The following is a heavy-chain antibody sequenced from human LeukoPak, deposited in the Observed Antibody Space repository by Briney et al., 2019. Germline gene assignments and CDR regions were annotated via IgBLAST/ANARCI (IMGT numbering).Heavy chain of an antibody. CDR1: GFILSSYA. D-gene: IGHD6-13*01. V-gene: IGHV3-23*01. CDR2: VDGGGGGT. Sequence: PGGSLRLSCAASGFILSSYAMTWVRQAPGRGLEWVSSVDGGGGGTYYADSVKGRFTISRDNSKDTLYLQMNGLRAEDTAVYFCAKQSAGSAAWYSLHYDFWGQGTLVTVSS. CDR3: AKQSAGSAAWYSLHYDF. J-gene: IGHJ4*02.